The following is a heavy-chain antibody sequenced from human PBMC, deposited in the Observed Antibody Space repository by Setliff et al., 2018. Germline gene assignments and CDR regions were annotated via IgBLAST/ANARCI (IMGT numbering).Heavy chain of an antibody. Sequence: GGSLRLSCAASGFTFSAAWMTWLRLGPGKGLEWVSMISGSAQTTYYADSVKGRFTISRDNSKNTVYLEMNSLRAEDTAVYYCAKRGPYCSGGTCHYYFDYWGQGTLVTVSS. J-gene: IGHJ4*02. V-gene: IGHV3-23*01. CDR3: AKRGPYCSGGTCHYYFDY. D-gene: IGHD2-15*01. CDR2: ISGSAQTT. CDR1: GFTFSAAW.